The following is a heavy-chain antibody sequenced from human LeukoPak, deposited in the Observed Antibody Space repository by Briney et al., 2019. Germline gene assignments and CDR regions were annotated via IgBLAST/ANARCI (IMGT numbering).Heavy chain of an antibody. CDR1: GFTFSSYA. CDR3: ARGAGFMIED. J-gene: IGHJ4*02. D-gene: IGHD3-16*01. V-gene: IGHV3-66*01. Sequence: QPGGSLRLSCAASGFTFSSYAMSWVRQAPGKGLEWVSLISSGGITHSADSVKGRFTISRDNSKNTLYLQMNSLRVEDTAVYYCARGAGFMIEDWGQGTLVTVSS. CDR2: ISSGGIT.